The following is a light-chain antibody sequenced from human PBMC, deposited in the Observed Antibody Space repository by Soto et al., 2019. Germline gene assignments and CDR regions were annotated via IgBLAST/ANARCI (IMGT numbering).Light chain of an antibody. CDR1: SSDVGGYQY. Sequence: QSALTQPPSASGSPGQSVTISCTGTSSDVGGYQYVSWYQQYPGKAPRLMIYAVSKRPSGVPDRFSGSLSGNTASLTVSGLQAEDEADYYCSSYAGSNYYVFGTGTKVTVL. CDR2: AVS. CDR3: SSYAGSNYYV. V-gene: IGLV2-8*01. J-gene: IGLJ1*01.